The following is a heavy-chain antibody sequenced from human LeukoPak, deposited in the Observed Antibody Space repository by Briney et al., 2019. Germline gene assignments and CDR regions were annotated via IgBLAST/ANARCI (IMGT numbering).Heavy chain of an antibody. V-gene: IGHV4-59*01. CDR2: IYYSGST. CDR3: ARDGGTIYGMDV. CDR1: GGSISSYY. D-gene: IGHD3-3*01. J-gene: IGHJ6*02. Sequence: SETLSLTCTVSGGSISSYYWSWIRQPPGKGLEWIGYIYYSGSTNYNPSLTSRVTISVDTSKNQFSLKLSSVTAADTAVYYCARDGGTIYGMDVWGQGTTVTVSS.